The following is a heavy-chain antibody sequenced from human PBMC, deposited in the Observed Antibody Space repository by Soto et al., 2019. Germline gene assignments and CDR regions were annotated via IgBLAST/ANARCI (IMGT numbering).Heavy chain of an antibody. CDR3: ARALRGYSYGYVD. D-gene: IGHD5-18*01. CDR1: GGTFTNYV. CDR2: IIPIFGRA. V-gene: IGHV1-69*01. J-gene: IGHJ4*02. Sequence: QVQLVQSGAEVKKPGSSVKVSCKASGGTFTNYVINWVRQAPGQGLEWMGGIIPIFGRADYAQKFQGRVTITADESTRTAYMELSSLTSEDMAVYYCARALRGYSYGYVDWGQGTLVTVSS.